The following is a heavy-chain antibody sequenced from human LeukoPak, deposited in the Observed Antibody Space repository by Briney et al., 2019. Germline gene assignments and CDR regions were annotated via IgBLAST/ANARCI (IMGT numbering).Heavy chain of an antibody. CDR3: AREPLSGGYSYDY. V-gene: IGHV1-2*02. CDR1: GYTFTGYY. J-gene: IGHJ4*02. Sequence: ASVKVSCKASGYTFTGYYMHWVRQAPGQGLEWMGWINPNSGGTNYAQKFQGRVTMTRDTSISTAYMELSRLRSDDTAVYYCAREPLSGGYSYDYWGQGTLVTVSS. CDR2: INPNSGGT. D-gene: IGHD1-26*01.